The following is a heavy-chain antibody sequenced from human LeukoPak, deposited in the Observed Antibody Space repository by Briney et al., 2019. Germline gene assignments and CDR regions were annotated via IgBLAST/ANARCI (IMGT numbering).Heavy chain of an antibody. J-gene: IGHJ6*03. Sequence: SETLSLTCTVSGGSISSYYWSWIRQPPGKGLEWIGYIYYSGSTYYNPSLKSRVTISVDTSKNQFSLKLSSVTAADTAVYYCAREIFGEANYYYYYYMDVWGKGTTVTVSS. CDR3: AREIFGEANYYYYYYMDV. CDR2: IYYSGST. D-gene: IGHD3-3*01. V-gene: IGHV4-30-4*08. CDR1: GGSISSYY.